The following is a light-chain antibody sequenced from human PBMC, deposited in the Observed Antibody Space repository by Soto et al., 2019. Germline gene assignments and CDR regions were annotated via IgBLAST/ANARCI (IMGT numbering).Light chain of an antibody. J-gene: IGLJ3*02. CDR1: SSDVGGYNY. CDR2: DVS. Sequence: QSALTQPASVSGSPGQSITISCTGTSSDVGGYNYVSWYQQHPGKAPKLMIYDVSNRPSGVSNRFSGSKSGNTASLTISGLQADDEADYYCRSYTSSSTSFGGGTKLTVL. V-gene: IGLV2-14*01. CDR3: RSYTSSSTS.